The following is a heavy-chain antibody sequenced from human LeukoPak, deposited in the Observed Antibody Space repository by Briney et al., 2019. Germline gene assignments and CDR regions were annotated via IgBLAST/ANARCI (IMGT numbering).Heavy chain of an antibody. CDR1: GYTFTSYD. Sequence: ASVKVSCKASGYTFTSYDINWVRQATGQRLEWMGWMNPNSDNTDNAQKVPGRVTMTRNTYISTAYMELSSLRSEDTAVYYCARGTHYDYVWGSYRPNWFDPWGQGTLVTVSS. CDR2: MNPNSDNT. D-gene: IGHD3-16*02. CDR3: ARGTHYDYVWGSYRPNWFDP. V-gene: IGHV1-8*01. J-gene: IGHJ5*02.